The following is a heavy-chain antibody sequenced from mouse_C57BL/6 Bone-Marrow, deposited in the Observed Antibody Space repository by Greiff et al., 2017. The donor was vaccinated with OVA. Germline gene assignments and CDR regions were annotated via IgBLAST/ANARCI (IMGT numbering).Heavy chain of an antibody. CDR1: GYSFTGYY. V-gene: IGHV1-42*01. CDR2: INPSTGGT. D-gene: IGHD1-1*01. CDR3: ARRRGLYGSSLYFDY. Sequence: EVQLQQSGPELVKPGASVKISCKASGYSFTGYYMNWVKQSPEKSLEWIGEINPSTGGTTYNQKFKAKATLTVDKSSSTAYMQLKSLTSEDSAVYYCARRRGLYGSSLYFDYWGQGTTLTVSS. J-gene: IGHJ2*01.